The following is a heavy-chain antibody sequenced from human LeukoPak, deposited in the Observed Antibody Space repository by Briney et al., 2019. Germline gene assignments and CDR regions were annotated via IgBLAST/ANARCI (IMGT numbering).Heavy chain of an antibody. CDR1: GGSISSYY. CDR2: IYYSGST. V-gene: IGHV4-59*01. D-gene: IGHD3-22*01. J-gene: IGHJ4*02. Sequence: PSETLSLTCTVSGGSISSYYWSWIRQPPGKGLEWIGYIYYSGSTNYNPSLKSRVTISVDTSKNQFSLKLSSVTAADTAVYYCARRRGYDSSGYYYNWGQGTLVTVSS. CDR3: ARRRGYDSSGYYYN.